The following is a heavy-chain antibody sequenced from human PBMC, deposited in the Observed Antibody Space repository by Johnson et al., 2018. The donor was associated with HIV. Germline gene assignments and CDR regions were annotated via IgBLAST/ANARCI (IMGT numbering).Heavy chain of an antibody. CDR1: GFTFSSYG. CDR2: ISYDGSDK. CDR3: ARVRAGRENAFDI. V-gene: IGHV3-30*04. Sequence: VQLVESGGGVVQSGRSLRLSCAASGFTFSSYGMHWVRQAPAKGLEWVAVISYDGSDKDYADSVKGRFTISRDNSKNTLSLQMNSPRVDDTAIYYCARVRAGRENAFDIWGQGTMVTVSS. D-gene: IGHD1-26*01. J-gene: IGHJ3*02.